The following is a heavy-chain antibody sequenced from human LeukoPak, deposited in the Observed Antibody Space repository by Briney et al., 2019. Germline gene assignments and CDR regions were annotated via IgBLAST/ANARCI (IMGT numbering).Heavy chain of an antibody. CDR3: ARGKGSWLREENLFDY. CDR2: IYYSGST. J-gene: IGHJ4*02. CDR1: GGSISSYY. D-gene: IGHD5-24*01. V-gene: IGHV4-59*01. Sequence: SETLSLTCTVSGGSISSYYWSWIRQPPGKGLEWIGYIYYSGSTNYNPSLKSRVTISVDTSKNQFSLKLSSVTAADTAVYYCARGKGSWLREENLFDYWGQGTLVAVSS.